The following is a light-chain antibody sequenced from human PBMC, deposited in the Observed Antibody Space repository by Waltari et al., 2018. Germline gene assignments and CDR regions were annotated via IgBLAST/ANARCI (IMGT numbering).Light chain of an antibody. CDR1: QSITNW. CDR2: KAS. Sequence: DIQMTQSPSTLSASVGDRVTITCRASQSITNWLAWYQHKPGKAPKLLIYKASNLESGVPSRFSGSGSGTEFTLTISSLQPDDFATYYCQQYDKYWTFGQGTKVEIK. CDR3: QQYDKYWT. J-gene: IGKJ1*01. V-gene: IGKV1-5*03.